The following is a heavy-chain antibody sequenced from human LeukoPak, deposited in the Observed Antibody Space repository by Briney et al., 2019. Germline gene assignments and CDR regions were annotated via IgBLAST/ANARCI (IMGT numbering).Heavy chain of an antibody. V-gene: IGHV4-61*08. CDR2: IYYSGTT. J-gene: IGHJ6*02. Sequence: SETLSLACTVSGGSISSGGYYWSWIRQHPGKGLEWIGHIYYSGTTNNPSLKSRVTIPVDTSKNQFSLKLSSVTAADTAVYYCARVPNYYDSSGYPDVWGQGTTVTVSS. CDR1: GGSISSGGYY. CDR3: ARVPNYYDSSGYPDV. D-gene: IGHD3-22*01.